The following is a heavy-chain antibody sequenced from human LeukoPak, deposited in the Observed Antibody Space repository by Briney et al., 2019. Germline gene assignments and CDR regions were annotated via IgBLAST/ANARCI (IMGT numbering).Heavy chain of an antibody. D-gene: IGHD2-15*01. CDR2: ITTATSSYI. V-gene: IGHV3-21*01. J-gene: IGHJ4*02. CDR3: ARDYGGPHYFDY. Sequence: GGSLRLSCAASSNSWMHWVRQVPGKGLEWVSSITTATSSYIYYADSVKGRFTISRDDAKNSLYLQMDSLRAEDTAVYYCARDYGGPHYFDYWGQGTLVTVSS. CDR1: SNSW.